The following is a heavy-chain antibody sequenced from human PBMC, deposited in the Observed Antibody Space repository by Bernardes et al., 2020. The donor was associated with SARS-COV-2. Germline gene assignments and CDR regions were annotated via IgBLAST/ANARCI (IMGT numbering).Heavy chain of an antibody. V-gene: IGHV1-2*02. D-gene: IGHD6-19*01. J-gene: IGHJ1*01. CDR1: GYTFTGYY. CDR3: ARDLSLSIAVYFQH. Sequence: ASVKVSCKASGYTFTGYYMHWVRQAPGQGLEWMGLINPNSGGTNYAQKFQGRVTMTRDTSISTAYMELSRLRSDDTAVYYCARDLSLSIAVYFQHWGQGTLVTVSS. CDR2: INPNSGGT.